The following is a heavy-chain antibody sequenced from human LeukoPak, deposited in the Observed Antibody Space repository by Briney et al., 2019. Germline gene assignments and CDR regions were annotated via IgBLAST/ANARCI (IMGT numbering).Heavy chain of an antibody. J-gene: IGHJ6*03. D-gene: IGHD4-11*01. CDR2: ISASGGTT. Sequence: GGTLRLSCAASGFTFSNYAMSWVRQAPGKGLEWVSSISASGGTTYYADSVKGRFTISRDNSKNTLYLQMNSLRAEDTAVYYCAKVATVTTLYYYYNMDVWGKGTTVTVSS. CDR3: AKVATVTTLYYYYNMDV. CDR1: GFTFSNYA. V-gene: IGHV3-23*01.